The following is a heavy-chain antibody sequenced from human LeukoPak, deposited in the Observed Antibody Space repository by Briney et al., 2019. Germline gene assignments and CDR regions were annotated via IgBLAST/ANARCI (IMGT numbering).Heavy chain of an antibody. CDR1: GFTFSSYA. CDR3: AKRQWIQLWSPRGY. J-gene: IGHJ4*02. V-gene: IGHV3-23*01. CDR2: ISGSASTT. Sequence: GGSLRPSCAASGFTFSSYAMGWVRQAPGQGLEWVSSISGSASTTYYADSVKGRFTISRDNSKNTLYLQMNSLRAEDTAVYYCAKRQWIQLWSPRGYWGQGTLVTVSS. D-gene: IGHD5-18*01.